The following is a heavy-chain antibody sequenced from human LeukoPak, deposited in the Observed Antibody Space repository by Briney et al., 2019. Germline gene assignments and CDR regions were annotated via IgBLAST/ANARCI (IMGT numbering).Heavy chain of an antibody. J-gene: IGHJ5*02. V-gene: IGHV4-34*01. Sequence: SETLSLTCAVYGGSFSGYYWSWIRQPPGKGLEWIGEINHSGSTNYNPSLKSRVTISVDTSKNQFSLKLSSVTAADTAVYYCARRLYGSGSYPFDPWGQGTLVTVSS. CDR1: GGSFSGYY. CDR2: INHSGST. CDR3: ARRLYGSGSYPFDP. D-gene: IGHD3-10*01.